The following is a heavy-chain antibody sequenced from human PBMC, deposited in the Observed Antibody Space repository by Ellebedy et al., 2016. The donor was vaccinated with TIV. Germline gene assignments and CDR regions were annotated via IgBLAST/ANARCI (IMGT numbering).Heavy chain of an antibody. CDR3: AKREYCGVSCCMNV. CDR2: VREDGTQK. V-gene: IGHV3-7*02. J-gene: IGHJ6*02. D-gene: IGHD2-21*01. Sequence: GGSLRLSCAASGFIFSTYWMSWVRQVPGKRLEWVANVREDGTQKAYADSVKGRFTISRDNSKNTLYLQMNSLRAKDTAVFYCAKREYCGVSCCMNVWGQGTTVIVSS. CDR1: GFIFSTYW.